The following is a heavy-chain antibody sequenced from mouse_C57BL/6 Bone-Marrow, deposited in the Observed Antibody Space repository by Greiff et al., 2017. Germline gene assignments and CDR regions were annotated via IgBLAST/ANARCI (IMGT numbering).Heavy chain of an antibody. CDR2: IYPRSGNT. D-gene: IGHD2-1*01. CDR1: GYTFTSYG. Sequence: ESGAELARPGASVKLSCKASGYTFTSYGISWVKQRTGQGLEWIGEIYPRSGNTYYNEKFKGKATLTADKSSSTAYMELRSLTSEDSAVYFCAGPIYYGNYDWYFDVWGTGTTVTVSS. J-gene: IGHJ1*03. CDR3: AGPIYYGNYDWYFDV. V-gene: IGHV1-81*01.